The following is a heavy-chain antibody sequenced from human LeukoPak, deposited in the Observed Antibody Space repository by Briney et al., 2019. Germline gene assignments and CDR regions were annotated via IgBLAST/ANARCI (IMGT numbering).Heavy chain of an antibody. D-gene: IGHD2-15*01. CDR1: GFTISSYA. CDR3: TKSTNSCSGGSCYSGLDY. CDR2: FSGSGGST. J-gene: IGHJ4*02. Sequence: SGGSLRLSCAASGFTISSYAMSWLRQAPGKGLEWVSTFSGSGGSTYYADSVKGRFTISRNNSRNTLYLQMNSLRAEDTAIYYCTKSTNSCSGGSCYSGLDYWGQGTLVTASS. V-gene: IGHV3-23*01.